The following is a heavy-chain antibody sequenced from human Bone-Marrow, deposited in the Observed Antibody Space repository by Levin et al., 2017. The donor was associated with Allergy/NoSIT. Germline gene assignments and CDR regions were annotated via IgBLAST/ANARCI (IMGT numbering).Heavy chain of an antibody. V-gene: IGHV1-58*01. J-gene: IGHJ3*02. CDR2: IVVGSGNT. Sequence: SVKVSCKASGFTFTSSAVQWVRQARGQRLEWIGWIVVGSGNTNYAQKFQERVTITRDMSTSTAYMELSSLRSEDTAVYYCAAGVFSFLGGVIVIGGGEFDIWGQGTMVTVSS. CDR1: GFTFTSSA. CDR3: AAGVFSFLGGVIVIGGGEFDI. D-gene: IGHD3-16*02.